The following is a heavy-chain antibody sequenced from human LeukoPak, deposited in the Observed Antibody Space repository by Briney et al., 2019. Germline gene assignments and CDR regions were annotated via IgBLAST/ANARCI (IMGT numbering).Heavy chain of an antibody. CDR3: AKVGTAMVPRPYYFDY. CDR2: FSGSGGST. V-gene: IGHV3-23*01. D-gene: IGHD5-18*01. J-gene: IGHJ4*02. Sequence: GGSLRLSCTASGFTFSSYAMSWVRQAPGKGLEWVSAFSGSGGSTYYADSVKGRFTISRDNSKNTLYLQMNSLRAEDTAVYYCAKVGTAMVPRPYYFDYWGQGTLVTVSS. CDR1: GFTFSSYA.